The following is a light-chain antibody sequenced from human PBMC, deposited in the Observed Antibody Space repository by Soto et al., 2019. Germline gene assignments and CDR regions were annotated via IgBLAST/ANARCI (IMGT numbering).Light chain of an antibody. CDR3: QQYENYWT. V-gene: IGKV1-5*01. J-gene: IGKJ1*01. CDR2: DAS. CDR1: QSINTW. Sequence: DIQLTQSPSTLSPSVGDRGTMTCRASQSINTWLAWYQQKPGKAPKLLIYDASSLEGGVPSRLSVSGSGTEFTLPIRSLQPDDFGIYYCQQYENYWTFGQGTKVDIK.